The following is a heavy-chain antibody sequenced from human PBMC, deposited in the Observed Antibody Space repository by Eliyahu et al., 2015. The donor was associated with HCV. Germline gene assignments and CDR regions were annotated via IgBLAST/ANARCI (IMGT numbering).Heavy chain of an antibody. CDR1: GFTFLNYG. CDR3: AKGAGAASGIQFGEN. CDR2: ISYDGSTE. D-gene: IGHD3-3*01. J-gene: IGHJ4*02. Sequence: QVQLVESGGGVVQPGRSLRLSCAASGFTFLNYGMPWVRRAPGKGLEWLAVISYDGSTEHYADSIKGRFTVSRDKSKNTLYLQMNSLRTEDTAVYYCAKGAGAASGIQFGENWGQGTLVTVSS. V-gene: IGHV3-30*18.